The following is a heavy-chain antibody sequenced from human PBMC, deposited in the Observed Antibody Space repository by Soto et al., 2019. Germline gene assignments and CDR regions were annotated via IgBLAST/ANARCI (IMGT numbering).Heavy chain of an antibody. V-gene: IGHV3-30*18. CDR3: AKEVTTHQYYFDY. Sequence: PGGSLRLSCAASGFTFSSYGMHWVRQAPGKGLEWVAVISYDGSNKYYADSVKGRFTISRDNSKNTLYLQMNSLRAEDTAVYYCAKEVTTHQYYFDYWGQGTLVTVSS. D-gene: IGHD4-17*01. J-gene: IGHJ4*02. CDR1: GFTFSSYG. CDR2: ISYDGSNK.